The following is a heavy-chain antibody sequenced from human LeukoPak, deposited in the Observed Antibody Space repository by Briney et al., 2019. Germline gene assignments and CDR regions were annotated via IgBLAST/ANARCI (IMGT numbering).Heavy chain of an antibody. V-gene: IGHV3-48*04. Sequence: GRSLRLSCAASGFTFSSYSMNWVRQAPGNGLEWVSYISSSSSTIYYADSVKGRFTISRDNAKNSLYLQMNSLRAEDTAVYYCARGVFGSYYYDSSGAPWGQGTLVTVSS. CDR3: ARGVFGSYYYDSSGAP. CDR1: GFTFSSYS. J-gene: IGHJ5*02. CDR2: ISSSSSTI. D-gene: IGHD3-22*01.